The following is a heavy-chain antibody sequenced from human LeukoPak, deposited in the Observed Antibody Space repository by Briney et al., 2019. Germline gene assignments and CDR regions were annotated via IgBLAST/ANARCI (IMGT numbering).Heavy chain of an antibody. CDR2: IRQDGDTK. J-gene: IGHJ4*02. Sequence: GGSLRLSCAASGFPFNAYWMTWVRQAPGKGLEWVANIRQDGDTKYYVDSVKGRFTISRDNAMNSLYPQMNSLRAEDTAIYYCARSLPYGTTWYGRSDFWGQGTLVTVSS. CDR3: ARSLPYGTTWYGRSDF. D-gene: IGHD6-13*01. CDR1: GFPFNAYW. V-gene: IGHV3-7*03.